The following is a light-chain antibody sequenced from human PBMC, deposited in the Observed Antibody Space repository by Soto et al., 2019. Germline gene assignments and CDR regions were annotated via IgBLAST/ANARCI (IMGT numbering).Light chain of an antibody. CDR2: YAS. J-gene: IGKJ3*01. Sequence: AIRMTQSPFSLSVYVGDGVTITCWASQGISSYSAWCQKKQTKAPKFFIYYASSSGSGADYTLTISSLQPEDFATSYCQQLNIYPFTFGPGTKVDI. CDR1: QGISSY. V-gene: IGKV1D-43*01. CDR3: QQLNIYPFT.